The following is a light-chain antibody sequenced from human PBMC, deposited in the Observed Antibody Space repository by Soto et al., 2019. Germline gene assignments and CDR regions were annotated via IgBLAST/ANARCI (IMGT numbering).Light chain of an antibody. J-gene: IGKJ5*01. CDR3: QQRNIWPPVT. Sequence: IVLSQSPVTLSLSPGERATLSCRARQSVSSQLAWYQQRPGQAPRLLIYDASNRATGIPARFSGSGSGTDFTLTISSLEPEDSAIYYCQQRNIWPPVTFGQGTRLEIK. CDR2: DAS. CDR1: QSVSSQ. V-gene: IGKV3-11*01.